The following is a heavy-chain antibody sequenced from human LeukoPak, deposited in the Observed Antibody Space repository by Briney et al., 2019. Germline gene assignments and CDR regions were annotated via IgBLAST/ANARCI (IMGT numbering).Heavy chain of an antibody. CDR3: ARDLSRGHFDY. CDR1: GFTFSSYA. D-gene: IGHD3-10*01. V-gene: IGHV3-64*01. CDR2: ISSNGGST. Sequence: GGSLRLSCAASGFTFSSYAMHWVRQAPGKGLEYVSAISSNGGSTYYANSVKGRFTISRDNSKNTLYLQMGSLRAEDMAVYYCARDLSRGHFDYWGQETLSPSPQ. J-gene: IGHJ4*02.